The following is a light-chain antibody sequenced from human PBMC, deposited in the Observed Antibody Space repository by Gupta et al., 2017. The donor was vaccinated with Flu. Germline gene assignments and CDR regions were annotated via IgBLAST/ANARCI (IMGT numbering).Light chain of an antibody. CDR2: DVG. V-gene: IGLV2-14*03. CDR1: SSDIADYNS. Sequence: QSALTQPASVSGSPGQSITISCTGTSSDIADYNSVSWYQHHPGKAPKVMIYDVGDRPSGVSDRFSGSKSGNTASLTISGLQAEDEADYYCSSYTSSSTVVFGGGTKLTVL. J-gene: IGLJ3*02. CDR3: SSYTSSSTVV.